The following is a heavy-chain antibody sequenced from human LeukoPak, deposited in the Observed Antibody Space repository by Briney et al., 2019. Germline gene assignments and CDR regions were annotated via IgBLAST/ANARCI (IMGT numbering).Heavy chain of an antibody. CDR1: GGSISRYS. D-gene: IGHD6-13*01. CDR3: ARDRQQLRSHFDY. Sequence: SQTLSLTCIVSGGSISRYSWNWIRQSPGKGLEWIGYIAHSGTTSYKSSLKSRVTISVDTSKNQFSLKLSSVTAADTAVYYCARDRQQLRSHFDYWGQGTLVTVSS. CDR2: IAHSGTT. J-gene: IGHJ4*02. V-gene: IGHV4-59*12.